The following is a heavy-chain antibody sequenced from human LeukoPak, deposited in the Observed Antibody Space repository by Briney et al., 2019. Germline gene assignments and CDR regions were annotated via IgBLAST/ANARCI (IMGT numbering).Heavy chain of an antibody. Sequence: GGSLRLSCAASGFTFSSYDMHWVRHATGKGLEWVSAIGTAGDTYYPGSVKGRFTISRENAKNSLYLQMNSLRAGDTAVYYCARGTTYYYDSSGQDAFDIWGQGTMVTVSS. CDR2: IGTAGDT. CDR1: GFTFSSYD. CDR3: ARGTTYYYDSSGQDAFDI. D-gene: IGHD3-22*01. V-gene: IGHV3-13*01. J-gene: IGHJ3*02.